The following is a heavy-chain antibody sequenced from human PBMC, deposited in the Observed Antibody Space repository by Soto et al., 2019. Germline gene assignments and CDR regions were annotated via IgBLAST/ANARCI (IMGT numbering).Heavy chain of an antibody. CDR2: INAGNGNT. V-gene: IGHV1-3*01. CDR1: GYTFTSYA. J-gene: IGHJ4*02. Sequence: ASVKVSCKASGYTFTSYAMHWVRQAPGQGLEWMGWINAGNGNTKYSQKFQGRVTITRDTSASTAYMELSSLRSEDTAVYYCARNLMDYDILTGYNMAYYFDYWGQGTLVTVSS. D-gene: IGHD3-9*01. CDR3: ARNLMDYDILTGYNMAYYFDY.